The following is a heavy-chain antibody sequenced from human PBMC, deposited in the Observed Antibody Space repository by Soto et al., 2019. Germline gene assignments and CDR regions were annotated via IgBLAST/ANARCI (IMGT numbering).Heavy chain of an antibody. CDR1: GFIFSDAW. Sequence: DVQLVESGGGLVKPGGSLRLSCAASGFIFSDAWMSWVRQAPGKGLEWVGRVRAHNAGGTRDYTAPVRGRFTVSRDDSENTVFLQMNSLKTEDTAVYYCATGGYYPDYWGQGTLVTVSS. CDR2: VRAHNAGGTR. CDR3: ATGGYYPDY. J-gene: IGHJ4*02. D-gene: IGHD3-10*01. V-gene: IGHV3-15*01.